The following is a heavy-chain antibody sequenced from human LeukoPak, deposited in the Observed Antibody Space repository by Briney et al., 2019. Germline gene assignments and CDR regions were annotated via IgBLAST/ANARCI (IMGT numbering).Heavy chain of an antibody. V-gene: IGHV3-23*01. CDR3: AKSGGSGSYPNWFDS. CDR2: ISSGGAGT. J-gene: IGHJ5*01. CDR1: VFTFSNSA. Sequence: GGSLRLSCAASVFTFSNSAMNWVRQAPGKGLEWVSTISSGGAGTYYADSVKGRFSISRDNSKNMLYLQMNSLRAEDTAVYYCAKSGGSGSYPNWFDSWGQGTLVTVSS. D-gene: IGHD3-10*01.